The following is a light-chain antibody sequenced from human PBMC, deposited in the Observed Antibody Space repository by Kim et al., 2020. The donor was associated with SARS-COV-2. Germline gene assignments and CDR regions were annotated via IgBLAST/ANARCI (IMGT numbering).Light chain of an antibody. CDR2: EVD. V-gene: IGLV2-14*01. CDR1: SSDVGGYKY. J-gene: IGLJ1*01. Sequence: QSITISCTGTSSDVGGYKYVSWYQQHPGKAPKLVIYEVDNRPSGVSIRFSGSKSGNTASLTISGLQAEDEADYYCSSYIRGSTNYVFGTGTKVT. CDR3: SSYIRGSTNYV.